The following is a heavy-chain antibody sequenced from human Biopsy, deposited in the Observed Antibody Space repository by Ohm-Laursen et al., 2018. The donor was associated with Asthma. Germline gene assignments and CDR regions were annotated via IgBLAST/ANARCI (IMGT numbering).Heavy chain of an antibody. V-gene: IGHV4-39*01. Sequence: SFNSYGMHWIRQPPGKGLEWMGSISYTGSAYHNPSLKSRVTISVDTSKNQLSLKLSSVTAADTAVFYCARWGSFGFDYWGQGTLVTVSS. CDR1: SFNSYG. D-gene: IGHD7-27*01. CDR2: ISYTGSA. J-gene: IGHJ4*02. CDR3: ARWGSFGFDY.